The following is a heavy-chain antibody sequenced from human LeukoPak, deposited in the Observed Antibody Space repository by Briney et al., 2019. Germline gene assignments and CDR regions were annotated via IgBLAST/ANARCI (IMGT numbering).Heavy chain of an antibody. CDR1: GYTFTGYY. CDR3: ARDYYYGSGSYYGPYFDY. J-gene: IGHJ4*02. V-gene: IGHV1-2*02. D-gene: IGHD3-10*01. CDR2: INPNSGGT. Sequence: ASVKVSCKASGYTFTGYYMHWVRQAPGQGLEWMGWINPNSGGTNYAQKFQGRVTMTRDTSISTAYMELGRLRSDDTAVYYCARDYYYGSGSYYGPYFDYWGQGTLVTVSS.